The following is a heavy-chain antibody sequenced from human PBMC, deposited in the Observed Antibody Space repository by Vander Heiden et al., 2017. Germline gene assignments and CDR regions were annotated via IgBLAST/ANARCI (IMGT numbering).Heavy chain of an antibody. D-gene: IGHD3-10*01. V-gene: IGHV4-61*01. J-gene: IGHJ4*02. Sequence: QVQLQESGPGLVKPSETLSLTCPVSGGSVSSGSYYWSWIRQPPGKGLEWIGYIYYSGSTNYNPSLKSRVTISVDTSKNQFSLKLSSVTAADTAVYYCAWGRDTMLDYWGQGTLVTVSS. CDR1: GGSVSSGSYY. CDR2: IYYSGST. CDR3: AWGRDTMLDY.